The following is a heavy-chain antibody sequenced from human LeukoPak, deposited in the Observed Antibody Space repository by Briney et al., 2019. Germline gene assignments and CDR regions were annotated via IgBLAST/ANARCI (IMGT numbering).Heavy chain of an antibody. CDR2: ISGSGGST. D-gene: IGHD3-10*01. CDR3: AKDRGYNYGLFDY. V-gene: IGHV3-23*01. CDR1: GFTFSSYA. J-gene: IGHJ4*02. Sequence: GGSLRLSCAASGFTFSSYAMSWVRQAPGKGLEWVSAISGSGGSTYYADSVKGRFTISRDNSKNTLYLQMNSLRVEDTAIYYCAKDRGYNYGLFDYWGQGTLVGVSS.